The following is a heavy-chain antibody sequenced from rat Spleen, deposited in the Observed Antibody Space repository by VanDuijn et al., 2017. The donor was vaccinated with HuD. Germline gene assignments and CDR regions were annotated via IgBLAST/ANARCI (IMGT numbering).Heavy chain of an antibody. CDR1: GFTFSDYY. V-gene: IGHV5-22*01. CDR3: ARGKIYYHNSSPYEDYFDY. J-gene: IGHJ2*01. D-gene: IGHD1-12*03. Sequence: EVQLVESDGGLVQPGRSLKLSCAASGFTFSDYYMAWVRQAPKKGLEWVASISYDCSGTYYGDSVQGRFTISRNNSKSTLFLQMDSLTSEDTSTYYCARGKIYYHNSSPYEDYFDYWGHGVMVTVSS. CDR2: ISYDCSGT.